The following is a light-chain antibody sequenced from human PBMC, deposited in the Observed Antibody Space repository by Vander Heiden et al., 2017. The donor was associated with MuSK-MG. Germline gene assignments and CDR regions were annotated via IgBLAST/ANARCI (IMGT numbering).Light chain of an antibody. CDR1: RSNIGSNT. J-gene: IGLJ2*01. V-gene: IGLV1-44*01. CDR2: ANN. CDR3: ATWDDSLNAMI. Sequence: QSVLTQPPSASGTPGQRVTLSCSGSRSNIGSNTVSCYQQVPETAPKLLIYANNQRPSGVPERFSGSKSGPSASASLAISGLQSEDEADYYCATWDDSLNAMIFGGGTKLTVL.